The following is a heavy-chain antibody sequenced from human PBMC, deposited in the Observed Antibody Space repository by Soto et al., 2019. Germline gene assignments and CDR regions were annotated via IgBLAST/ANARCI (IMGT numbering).Heavy chain of an antibody. CDR3: ARVVVPAVGDWFDP. V-gene: IGHV4-34*01. J-gene: IGHJ5*02. Sequence: SETLSLICAVYGGSFSGYYWSWIRQPPGKGLEWIGEINHSGSTNYNPSLKSRVTISVDTSKNQFSLKLSSVTAADTAVYYCARVVVPAVGDWFDPWGQGTLVTVSS. D-gene: IGHD2-2*01. CDR1: GGSFSGYY. CDR2: INHSGST.